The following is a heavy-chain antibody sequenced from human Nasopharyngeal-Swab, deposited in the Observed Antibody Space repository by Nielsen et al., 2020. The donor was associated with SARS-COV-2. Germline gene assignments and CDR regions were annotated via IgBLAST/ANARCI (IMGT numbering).Heavy chain of an antibody. D-gene: IGHD1-1*01. V-gene: IGHV4-4*02. J-gene: IGHJ6*02. CDR3: ARGPGEVGTTYYYYYGMDV. Sequence: WIRQPPGKGLEWIGEIYHSGSTNYNPSLKSRVTISVDKSKNQFSLKLSSVTAADTAVYYCARGPGEVGTTYYYYYGMDVWGQGTTVT. CDR2: IYHSGST.